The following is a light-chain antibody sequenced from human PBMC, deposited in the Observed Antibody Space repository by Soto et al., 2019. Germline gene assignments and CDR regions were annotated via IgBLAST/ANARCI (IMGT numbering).Light chain of an antibody. J-gene: IGKJ2*01. CDR3: MQPKQFPYT. CDR1: ESLVHSDGTTY. V-gene: IGKV2-24*01. Sequence: DIVVTQTPLSSPVTLGQPASISCRSSESLVHSDGTTYLSWFQQRPGQPPRLLIYHISNRFSGVPDRVSGSGAGTDFTLKISRVEDEDVGVYYCMQPKQFPYTFGQGTKLEIK. CDR2: HIS.